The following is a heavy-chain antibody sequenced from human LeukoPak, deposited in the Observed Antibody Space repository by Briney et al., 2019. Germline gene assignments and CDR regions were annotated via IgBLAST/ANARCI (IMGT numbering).Heavy chain of an antibody. J-gene: IGHJ4*02. CDR2: ITGGGGTT. CDR1: RLTSSSYV. Sequence: GGALRLSCEASRLTSSSYVMSWVRQAPGKGLQWVSAITGGGGTTYYTDSVKGRFTLSRDNSQNILYLQMNRLRAQHTPVYYSAKMQGYFDYWGQGTLVSVSS. CDR3: AKMQGYFDY. V-gene: IGHV3-23*01.